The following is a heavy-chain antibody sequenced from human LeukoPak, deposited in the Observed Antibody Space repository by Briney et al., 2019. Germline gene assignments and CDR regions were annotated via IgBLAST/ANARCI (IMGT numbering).Heavy chain of an antibody. V-gene: IGHV3-74*01. CDR3: AGCIAAAGTVYYYYYYGMDV. Sequence: GGSLRLSCAASGNYWMHWVRQVPGKGLVWVSHINSDGSWTSYADSVKGRFTISRDNSKNTLYLQMNSLRAEDTAVYYCAGCIAAAGTVYYYYYYGMDVWGQGTTVTVSS. CDR1: GNYW. CDR2: INSDGSWT. J-gene: IGHJ6*02. D-gene: IGHD6-13*01.